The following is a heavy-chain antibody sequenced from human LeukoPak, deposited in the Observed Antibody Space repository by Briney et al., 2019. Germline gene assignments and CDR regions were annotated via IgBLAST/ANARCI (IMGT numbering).Heavy chain of an antibody. Sequence: GGSLRLPCAASGFAFRNFWMSWVRQAPGKGLELVANTKQDGSGKYYVDSVEGRYTISRDNSKNTLYLQMNSLRAEDTAVYYCARYSYGYHYWGQGTLVTVSS. CDR2: TKQDGSGK. D-gene: IGHD5-18*01. J-gene: IGHJ4*02. CDR1: GFAFRNFW. CDR3: ARYSYGYHY. V-gene: IGHV3-7*03.